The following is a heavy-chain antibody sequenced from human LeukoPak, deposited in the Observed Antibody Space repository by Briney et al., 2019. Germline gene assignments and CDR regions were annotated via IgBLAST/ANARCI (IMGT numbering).Heavy chain of an antibody. Sequence: SETLSLTCAVYGGSFSGYYWSWIRQPPGKGLEWIGYIYDSGSTNYSPSLKSRVTISIDTSKNQFSLRLSSVTAADTAVYYCARERGYTGYDGGNWFDPWGQGTLVTVSS. V-gene: IGHV4-59*01. CDR1: GGSFSGYY. J-gene: IGHJ5*02. CDR2: IYDSGST. D-gene: IGHD5-12*01. CDR3: ARERGYTGYDGGNWFDP.